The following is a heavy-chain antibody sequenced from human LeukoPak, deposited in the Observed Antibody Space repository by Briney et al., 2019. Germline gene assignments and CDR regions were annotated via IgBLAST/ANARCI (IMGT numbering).Heavy chain of an antibody. CDR1: GFTVSSNY. Sequence: LGGSLRLSCAASGFTVSSNYMSWVRQAPGKGLEWVSVIYSGGSTYYADSVKGRFTISRDNSKNTLYLQMNSLRSEDTAVYYCARGSVYYDILTGYSWFDPWGQGTLVTVSS. CDR3: ARGSVYYDILTGYSWFDP. J-gene: IGHJ5*02. CDR2: IYSGGST. V-gene: IGHV3-53*05. D-gene: IGHD3-9*01.